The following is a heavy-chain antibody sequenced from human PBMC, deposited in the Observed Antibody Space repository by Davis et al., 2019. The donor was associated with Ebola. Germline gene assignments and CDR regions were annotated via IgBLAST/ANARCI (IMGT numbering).Heavy chain of an antibody. Sequence: SETLSLTCAVSGGSISSSNWWSWVRQPPGKGLEWIGEIYHSGRTNYNPSLKSRVTISVDKSKNQFSLKLSSVTAADTAVYYCARGQTTYYYDSSGYQSYYGMDVWGQGTTVTVSS. CDR3: ARGQTTYYYDSSGYQSYYGMDV. CDR2: IYHSGRT. D-gene: IGHD3-22*01. CDR1: GGSISSSNW. J-gene: IGHJ6*02. V-gene: IGHV4-4*02.